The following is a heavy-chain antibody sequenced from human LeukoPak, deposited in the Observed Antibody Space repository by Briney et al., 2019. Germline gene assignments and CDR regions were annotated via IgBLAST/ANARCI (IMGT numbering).Heavy chain of an antibody. CDR1: GGSISSYY. V-gene: IGHV4-4*07. CDR3: AREVNSSTWRPLDF. CDR2: IYTSGST. Sequence: PSETLSLTCTVSGGSISSYYWSWIRQPAGKGLEWIGRIYTSGSTNYNPSLKSRLTMSVDTSNNLFSLKLTSMTAADTAVYYCAREVNSSTWRPLDFWGQGTLVTVSS. J-gene: IGHJ4*02. D-gene: IGHD6-13*01.